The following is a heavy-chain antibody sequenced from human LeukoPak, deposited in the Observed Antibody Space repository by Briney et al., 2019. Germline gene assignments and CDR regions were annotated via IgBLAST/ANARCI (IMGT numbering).Heavy chain of an antibody. Sequence: SETLSLTCTVSGGSISSSDYYWGWIRQPPGKGLEWIGTIYYTGSTSYNPSLKSRVTISVDTSKNQFSLNLSSVTAADTAVYYCARGVGGAFDIWGQGTMVTVSS. CDR1: GGSISSSDYY. CDR2: IYYTGST. V-gene: IGHV4-39*07. CDR3: ARGVGGAFDI. J-gene: IGHJ3*02. D-gene: IGHD3-16*01.